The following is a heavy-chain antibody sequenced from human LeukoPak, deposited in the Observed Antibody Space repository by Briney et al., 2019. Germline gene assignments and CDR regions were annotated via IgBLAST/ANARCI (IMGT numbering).Heavy chain of an antibody. D-gene: IGHD6-13*01. CDR1: GGSFSGYY. J-gene: IGHJ4*02. CDR3: ARAPVYSSSWY. Sequence: SETLSLACAVYGGSFSGYYWSWIGQPPGKGLEWIGEINHSGSTNYNPSLKTRVTISVDTSKNQFSLKLSSVTAADTAVYYCARAPVYSSSWYWGQGTLVTVSS. V-gene: IGHV4-34*01. CDR2: INHSGST.